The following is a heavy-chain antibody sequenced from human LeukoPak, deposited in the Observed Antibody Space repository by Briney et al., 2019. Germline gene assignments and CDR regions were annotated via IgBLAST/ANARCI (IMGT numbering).Heavy chain of an antibody. D-gene: IGHD6-19*01. V-gene: IGHV4-34*01. Sequence: KPSETLSLTCAVYGGSFSGYYWSWIRQPPGKGLEWIGEINHSGSTNYNPSLKSRVTISVDTSKNQFSLKLSSVTAADTAVYYCARGFPSEQWLVHRYYFDYWGQGTLVTVSS. J-gene: IGHJ4*02. CDR2: INHSGST. CDR1: GGSFSGYY. CDR3: ARGFPSEQWLVHRYYFDY.